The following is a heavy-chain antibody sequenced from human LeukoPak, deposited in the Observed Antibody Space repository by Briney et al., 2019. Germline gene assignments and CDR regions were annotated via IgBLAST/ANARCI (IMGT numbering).Heavy chain of an antibody. J-gene: IGHJ5*02. CDR1: GYSFTSYW. CDR2: VYPADSDT. Sequence: GESLKISCEASGYSFTSYWIGWVRQMPGKGLEWMGIVYPADSDTRYSPSFQGQVTISADKSISTAYLQWSSLKASDTAIYYRARLREDVYNINWFDPWGQGTLAAVSS. D-gene: IGHD5-24*01. V-gene: IGHV5-51*01. CDR3: ARLREDVYNINWFDP.